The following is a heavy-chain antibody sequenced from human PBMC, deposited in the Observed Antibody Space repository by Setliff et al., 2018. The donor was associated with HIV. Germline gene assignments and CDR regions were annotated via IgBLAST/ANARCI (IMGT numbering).Heavy chain of an antibody. D-gene: IGHD1-26*01. V-gene: IGHV1-46*01. CDR1: GYIFTSYY. CDR2: INPSGGSI. Sequence: ASVKVSCKASGYIFTSYYIHWVRQAPGQGLEWMGIINPSGGSISYAQKFQGRVTMTRDTSASTVFVELNSVRSEDTAVYYCARAGSGSPLILFGYWGQGTLVTVSS. J-gene: IGHJ4*02. CDR3: ARAGSGSPLILFGY.